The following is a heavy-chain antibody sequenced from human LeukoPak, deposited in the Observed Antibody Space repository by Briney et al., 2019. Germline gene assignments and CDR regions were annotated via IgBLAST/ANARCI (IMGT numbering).Heavy chain of an antibody. CDR2: IWYDGSND. Sequence: PGGSLRLSCAASGFRFSSYGMHWVRQAPGKGLEWVAVIWYDGSNDFYADSVKGRFTISRDNSKNTLYLQMNSLRAEDTAVYYCARDISSRWYDFWGQGTLVTVSS. V-gene: IGHV3-33*01. CDR3: ARDISSRWYDF. J-gene: IGHJ5*01. D-gene: IGHD6-13*01. CDR1: GFRFSSYG.